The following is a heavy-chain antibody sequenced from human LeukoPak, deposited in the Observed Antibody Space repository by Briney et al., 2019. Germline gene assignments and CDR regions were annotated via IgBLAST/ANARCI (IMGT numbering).Heavy chain of an antibody. D-gene: IGHD3-10*01. V-gene: IGHV1-2*02. CDR2: THPNSGGT. CDR3: ARSFTGSWFGELSDYFGLDV. J-gene: IGHJ6*02. CDR1: GYTFIYYY. Sequence: GASVKVSCKASGYTFIYYYIHWVRQAPGQGLEWMGWTHPNSGGTNHGQKFQGRVTMTRDTSISTAYLELSRLRSDDTAVYYCARSFTGSWFGELSDYFGLDVWGQGTTVTVSS.